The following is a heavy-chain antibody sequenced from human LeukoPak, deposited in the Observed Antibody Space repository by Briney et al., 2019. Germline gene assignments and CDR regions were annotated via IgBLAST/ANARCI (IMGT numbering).Heavy chain of an antibody. J-gene: IGHJ4*02. Sequence: PVGSLRLSCAASGFTFTSYGMHWVRQAPGKGLEWVAVISYDGSNKYYADSVKGRFTISRDNSKNTLYLQMNSLRAEDTAVYYCAKGRSSGWAPFDYWGQGTLVTVSS. CDR2: ISYDGSNK. D-gene: IGHD6-19*01. CDR3: AKGRSSGWAPFDY. V-gene: IGHV3-30*18. CDR1: GFTFTSYG.